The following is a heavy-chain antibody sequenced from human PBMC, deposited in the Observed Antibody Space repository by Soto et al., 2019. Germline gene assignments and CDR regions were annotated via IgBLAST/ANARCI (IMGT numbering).Heavy chain of an antibody. Sequence: PSETLSLTCTVSGGSISSYYWSWIRQPPGKGLEWIGYIYYSGSTNYNPSLKSRVTISVDTSKNQFSLKLSSVTAADTAVYYCARDNYGTYDYWGQGTLVTVSS. J-gene: IGHJ4*02. CDR1: GGSISSYY. CDR3: ARDNYGTYDY. CDR2: IYYSGST. D-gene: IGHD3-10*01. V-gene: IGHV4-59*01.